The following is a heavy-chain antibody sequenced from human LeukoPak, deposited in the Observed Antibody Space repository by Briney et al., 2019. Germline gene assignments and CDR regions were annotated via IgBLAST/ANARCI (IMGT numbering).Heavy chain of an antibody. CDR1: GFTFSSYG. D-gene: IGHD2-2*01. CDR2: ISYDGSNK. V-gene: IGHV3-30*03. J-gene: IGHJ5*02. CDR3: TTGAPSTSLFDP. Sequence: PGGSLRLSCAASGFTFSSYGMHWVRQAPGKGLEWVAVISYDGSNKYYADSVKGRFTISRDNSKNTLYLQMNSLRTEDTAVYYCTTGAPSTSLFDPWGQGTLVTVSS.